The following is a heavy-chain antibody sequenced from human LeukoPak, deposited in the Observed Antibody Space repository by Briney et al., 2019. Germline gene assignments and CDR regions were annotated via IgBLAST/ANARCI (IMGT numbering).Heavy chain of an antibody. CDR1: GFTFSDYY. Sequence: GGSLRLSCAASGFTFSDYYMSWIRQAPGKGLEWVSYISSSGSTIYYADSVKGRFTISRDNAKNSLYLQMNSLRAEDTAVYYCARAPSRYDFWSGYSIDYWGQGTLVTVSS. J-gene: IGHJ4*02. V-gene: IGHV3-11*04. CDR2: ISSSGSTI. CDR3: ARAPSRYDFWSGYSIDY. D-gene: IGHD3-3*01.